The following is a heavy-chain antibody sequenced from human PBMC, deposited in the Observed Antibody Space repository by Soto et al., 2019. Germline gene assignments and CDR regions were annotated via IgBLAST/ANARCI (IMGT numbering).Heavy chain of an antibody. D-gene: IGHD1-1*01. J-gene: IGHJ6*02. V-gene: IGHV6-1*01. CDR3: ARAYNREPDPRYGMDV. CDR2: TYYRSKWYN. CDR1: GDSVSSNSAA. Sequence: SQTLSLTCAISGDSVSSNSAAWNCIRQSPSRGLEWLGRTYYRSKWYNDYAVSVKSRITINPDTSKNQFSLQLNSVTPEDTAVYHCARAYNREPDPRYGMDVWGQGTTVTVSS.